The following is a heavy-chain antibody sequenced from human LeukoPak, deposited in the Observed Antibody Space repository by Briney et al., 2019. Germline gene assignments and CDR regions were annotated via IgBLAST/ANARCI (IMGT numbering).Heavy chain of an antibody. D-gene: IGHD4-17*01. Sequence: ASVKVSCKASGYTFTSYAMHWVRQAPGQRLEWMGWINAGNGNTKYSQKFQGRVTITRDTSASTAYMELSSLRSEDTAVYYCARDRGSTVTTAFDYWGQGTLVTVSS. J-gene: IGHJ4*02. CDR2: INAGNGNT. V-gene: IGHV1-3*01. CDR1: GYTFTSYA. CDR3: ARDRGSTVTTAFDY.